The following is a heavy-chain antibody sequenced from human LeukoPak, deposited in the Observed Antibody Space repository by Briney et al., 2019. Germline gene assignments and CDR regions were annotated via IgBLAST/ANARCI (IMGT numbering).Heavy chain of an antibody. Sequence: SETLSLTCTVSGGSISNYYWSWIRQPPGKGLEWIGYIHYSGSTSYNPSLKSRVTISVDTSKNQFSLKLTFVTPADTAVYYCARTTEGYCSGGSCYYYYYYMDVWGKGTTVTVSS. D-gene: IGHD2-15*01. J-gene: IGHJ6*03. CDR2: IHYSGST. CDR3: ARTTEGYCSGGSCYYYYYYMDV. CDR1: GGSISNYY. V-gene: IGHV4-59*01.